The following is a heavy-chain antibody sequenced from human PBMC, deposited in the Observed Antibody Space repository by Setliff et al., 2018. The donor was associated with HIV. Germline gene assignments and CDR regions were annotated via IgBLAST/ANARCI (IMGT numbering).Heavy chain of an antibody. CDR1: GVSISDHY. J-gene: IGHJ4*02. D-gene: IGHD2-8*02. Sequence: SETLSLTCFVSGVSISDHYWDWIRQPPGKGLEWIGYIYSSGTTQYNPSVESRVTMSLDTSRDQFSLNLRSVTAADTAVYFCARLIHTGLLYFDFWGLGTLVTVSS. V-gene: IGHV4-4*09. CDR3: ARLIHTGLLYFDF. CDR2: IYSSGTT.